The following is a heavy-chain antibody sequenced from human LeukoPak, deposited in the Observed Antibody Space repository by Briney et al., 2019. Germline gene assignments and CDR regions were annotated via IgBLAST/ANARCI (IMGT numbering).Heavy chain of an antibody. CDR2: IRYDGSNK. V-gene: IGHV3-30*02. D-gene: IGHD2-2*01. J-gene: IGHJ4*02. Sequence: GGSLRLSCAASGFTFSSYGMHWVRQAPGKGLEWEAFIRYDGSNKYYADSVKGRFTISRDNSKNTLYLQMNSLRAEDTAVYYCATGSGSTSCRLRVCYFDYWGQGTLVTVSS. CDR3: ATGSGSTSCRLRVCYFDY. CDR1: GFTFSSYG.